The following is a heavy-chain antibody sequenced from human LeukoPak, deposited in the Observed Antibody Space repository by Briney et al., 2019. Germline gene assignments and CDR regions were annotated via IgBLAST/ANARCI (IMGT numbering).Heavy chain of an antibody. V-gene: IGHV4-34*01. J-gene: IGHJ6*02. CDR3: ARGSRGRGYSYGSYYYGMDV. CDR2: INHSGST. Sequence: SETLSLTCAVYGGSFSGYYWSGIRQPPGKGLEWIREINHSGSTNYNPSLKSRVTISVDTSKNQFSLKLSSVTAADTAVYYCARGSRGRGYSYGSYYYGMDVWGQGTTVTVSS. CDR1: GGSFSGYY. D-gene: IGHD5-18*01.